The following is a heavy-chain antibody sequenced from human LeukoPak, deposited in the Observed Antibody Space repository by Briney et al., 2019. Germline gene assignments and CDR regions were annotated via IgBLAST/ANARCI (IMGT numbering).Heavy chain of an antibody. CDR3: ARHDPVGYYQHGMYV. CDR1: GGSISGYF. Sequence: SETLSLTCTVSGGSISGYFWSCIRQPPGQGLEFIGYIYYTGATLYNPSLKSRVTMSVDTSKNQFSLKLSSVTAADTAVYYCARHDPVGYYQHGMYVWGQGTTVTVSS. D-gene: IGHD2-15*01. V-gene: IGHV4-59*08. J-gene: IGHJ6*02. CDR2: IYYTGAT.